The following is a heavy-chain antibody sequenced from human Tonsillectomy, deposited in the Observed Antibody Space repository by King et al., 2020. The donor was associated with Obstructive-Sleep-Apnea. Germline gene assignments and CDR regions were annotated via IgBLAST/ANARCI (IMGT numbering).Heavy chain of an antibody. CDR3: ARGVTLEYFQH. CDR2: IKQDGTEK. V-gene: IGHV3-7*03. J-gene: IGHJ1*01. Sequence: VQLVESGGGLVQPGGSLRLSCAAPGFTFSNYWMSWVRQAPGKGLEWVANIKQDGTEKYYVDSVKGRFTISRDNAKNSLYLQMNSLRAEDTAVYYCARGVTLEYFQHWGQGTLVTVSS. CDR1: GFTFSNYW. D-gene: IGHD4-11*01.